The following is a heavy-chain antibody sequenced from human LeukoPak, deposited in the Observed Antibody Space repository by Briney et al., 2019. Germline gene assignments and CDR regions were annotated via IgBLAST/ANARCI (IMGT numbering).Heavy chain of an antibody. J-gene: IGHJ3*02. Sequence: GGSLRLSCAASGFTFNSYWISWVRQAPGKGLEWLANINQDGSEKYYVDSVKGRFTISRENAKNSLYLQMNSLRAEDTAVYYCARDVPAYYYDSSGYTDAFDIWGQGTMVTVSS. CDR3: ARDVPAYYYDSSGYTDAFDI. CDR2: INQDGSEK. CDR1: GFTFNSYW. V-gene: IGHV3-7*01. D-gene: IGHD3-22*01.